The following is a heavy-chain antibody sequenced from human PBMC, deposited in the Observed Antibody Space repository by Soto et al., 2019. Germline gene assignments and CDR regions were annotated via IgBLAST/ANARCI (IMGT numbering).Heavy chain of an antibody. Sequence: VGSLRLSVAASEFTFKNYAMHWFRQARGKGLGGGAVISYEGSIEFYADSVKGRFTISSDDFKNTMFLQMGSLRVEDTAVYYCARGLRDFDWRLPFGYWGQGTLVTVSS. CDR1: EFTFKNYA. V-gene: IGHV3-30-3*01. J-gene: IGHJ4*02. CDR3: ARGLRDFDWRLPFGY. CDR2: ISYEGSIE. D-gene: IGHD3-9*01.